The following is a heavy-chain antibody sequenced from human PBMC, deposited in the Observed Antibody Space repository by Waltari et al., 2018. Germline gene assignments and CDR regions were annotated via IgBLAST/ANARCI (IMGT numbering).Heavy chain of an antibody. D-gene: IGHD3-3*01. CDR3: ARDWSGYYIIPSGL. J-gene: IGHJ1*01. CDR1: GGSISSSSYY. CDR2: IYYSGST. V-gene: IGHV4-39*07. Sequence: QLQLQESGPGLVKPSETLSLTCTVSGGSISSSSYYWGWLRQPPGKGLEWIGSIYYSGSTYYNPSLKSRVTISVDTSKNQFSLKLSSVTAADTAVYYCARDWSGYYIIPSGLWGQGTLVTVSS.